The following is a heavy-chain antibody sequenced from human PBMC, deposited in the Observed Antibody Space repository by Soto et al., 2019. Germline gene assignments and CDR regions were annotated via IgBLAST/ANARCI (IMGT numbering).Heavy chain of an antibody. CDR2: INHSGST. CDR1: GGSFSGYY. J-gene: IGHJ6*03. CDR3: ARGPGDRNIWGSYPTGLNYYYYMDV. D-gene: IGHD3-16*02. V-gene: IGHV4-34*01. Sequence: SETLSLTCAVYGGSFSGYYWSWIRQPPGKGLEWIGEINHSGSTNYNPSLKSRVTISVDTSKNQFSLKLSSVTAADTAVYYCARGPGDRNIWGSYPTGLNYYYYMDVWGKGTTVTVSS.